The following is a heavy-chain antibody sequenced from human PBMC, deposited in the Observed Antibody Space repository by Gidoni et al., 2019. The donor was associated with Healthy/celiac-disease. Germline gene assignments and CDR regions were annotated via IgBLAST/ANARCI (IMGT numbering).Heavy chain of an antibody. V-gene: IGHV1-69*01. D-gene: IGHD6-13*01. Sequence: QVQLVQSGAEVKKPGSSVKVSCKASGGTFSSYAISWVRQAPGQGLEWMGGIIPIFGTANYAQKFQGRVTITADESTSTAYMELSSLRSEDTAVYYCARDASSRYYYYYYGMDVWGQGTTVTVSS. CDR2: IIPIFGTA. CDR3: ARDASSRYYYYYYGMDV. J-gene: IGHJ6*02. CDR1: GGTFSSYA.